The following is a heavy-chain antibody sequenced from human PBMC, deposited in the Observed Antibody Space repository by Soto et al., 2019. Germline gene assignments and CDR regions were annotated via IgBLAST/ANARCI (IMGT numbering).Heavy chain of an antibody. CDR1: GFTFSSYA. CDR3: ASGAGDSSGYSAYFDY. CDR2: ISYDGSNK. D-gene: IGHD3-22*01. Sequence: RRLSCAASGFTFSSYAMHWVRQAPGKGLEWVAVISYDGSNKYYADSVKGRFTISRDNSKNTLYLQMNSLRAEDTAVYYCASGAGDSSGYSAYFDYWGQGTLVTVSS. J-gene: IGHJ4*02. V-gene: IGHV3-30-3*01.